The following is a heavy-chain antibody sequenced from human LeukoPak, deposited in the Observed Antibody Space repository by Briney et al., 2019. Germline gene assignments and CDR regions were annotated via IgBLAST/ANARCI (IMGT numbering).Heavy chain of an antibody. CDR3: ATHGSAHYYMDV. CDR1: GFTFSSYG. Sequence: GGSLRLSCAASGFTFSSYGMTWVRQAPGKGLEWVSGINWNGGSTGYADSVKGRFTISRDNAKNSLYLQMNSLRAEDTAVYYCATHGSAHYYMDVWGKGTTVTISS. CDR2: INWNGGST. J-gene: IGHJ6*03. V-gene: IGHV3-20*04. D-gene: IGHD2-2*03.